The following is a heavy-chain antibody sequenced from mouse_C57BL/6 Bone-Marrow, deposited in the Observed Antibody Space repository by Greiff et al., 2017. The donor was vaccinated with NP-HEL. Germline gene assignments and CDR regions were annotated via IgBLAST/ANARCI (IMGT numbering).Heavy chain of an antibody. V-gene: IGHV1-82*01. Sequence: QVQLQQSGPELVKPGASVKISCKASGYAFSSSWMNWVKQRPGKGLEWIGRIYPGDGDTNYNGKFKGKVTVTADKSSSTAYMQLSSLTSEDSAVYFCARYGVYYEGWYFDVWGTGTTVTVSS. D-gene: IGHD2-3*01. CDR2: IYPGDGDT. J-gene: IGHJ1*03. CDR3: ARYGVYYEGWYFDV. CDR1: GYAFSSSW.